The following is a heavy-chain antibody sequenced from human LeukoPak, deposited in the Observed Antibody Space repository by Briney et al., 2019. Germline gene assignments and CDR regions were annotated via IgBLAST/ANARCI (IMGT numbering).Heavy chain of an antibody. CDR1: GFTFSSYA. J-gene: IGHJ3*02. CDR3: ATSWILMVTGAFDI. D-gene: IGHD5-18*01. V-gene: IGHV3-30*14. CDR2: ISYDGSNK. Sequence: GGSLRLSCAASGFTFSSYAMHWVRQAPGKGLEWVAVISYDGSNKYYADSVKGRFTISRDNSKNTLYLQMNSLRAEDTAVYYCATSWILMVTGAFDIWGQGTMVTVSS.